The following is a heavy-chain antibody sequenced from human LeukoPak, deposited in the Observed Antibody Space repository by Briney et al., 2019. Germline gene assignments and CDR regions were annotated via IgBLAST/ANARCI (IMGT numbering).Heavy chain of an antibody. CDR2: IYYTGGT. Sequence: PSETLSLTCTVSGGSISSSDYYWGWIRQPPGKGLEWIGSIYYTGGTYYKPSLKSRVTISVDTSKNQFSLKLSSVTAADTAVYYCATSKTLDLNYFDYWGQGTLVTVSS. V-gene: IGHV4-39*07. CDR1: GGSISSSDYY. J-gene: IGHJ4*02. CDR3: ATSKTLDLNYFDY.